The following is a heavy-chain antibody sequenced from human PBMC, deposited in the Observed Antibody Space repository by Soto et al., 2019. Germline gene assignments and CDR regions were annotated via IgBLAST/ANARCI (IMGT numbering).Heavy chain of an antibody. V-gene: IGHV4-34*01. Sequence: SETLSLTCAGFGGSFSGYYWSGIRQPPGKGLEWIGEINHSGSTNYNPSLKSRVTISVDTSKNQFSLKLSSVTAADTAVYYCARVSGIYYYGMDVWGQGTTVT. J-gene: IGHJ6*02. CDR2: INHSGST. D-gene: IGHD3-10*01. CDR1: GGSFSGYY. CDR3: ARVSGIYYYGMDV.